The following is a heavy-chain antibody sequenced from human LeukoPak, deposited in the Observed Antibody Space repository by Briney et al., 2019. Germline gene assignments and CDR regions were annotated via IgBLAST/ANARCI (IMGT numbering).Heavy chain of an antibody. CDR1: GFTFSDYY. CDR2: ISSSGSTI. J-gene: IGHJ4*02. CDR3: AREETYYYGSGSYSRRYYFDY. D-gene: IGHD3-10*01. Sequence: GGSLRPSCAASGFTFSDYYMSWIRQAPGKGLEWVSYISSSGSTIYYADSVKGRFTISGDNAKNSLYLQMNSLRAEDTAVYYCAREETYYYGSGSYSRRYYFDYWGQGTLVTVSS. V-gene: IGHV3-11*01.